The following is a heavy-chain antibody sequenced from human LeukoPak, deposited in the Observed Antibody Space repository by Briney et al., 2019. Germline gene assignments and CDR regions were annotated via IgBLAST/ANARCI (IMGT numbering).Heavy chain of an antibody. CDR1: GXTFSSYE. Sequence: PGGSLRLSCAASGXTFSSYEMNWVRQAPGKGLEWVSYISSSGSTIYYADSVKGRFTISRDNAKNSLYLQMNSLRAEDTAVYYCARNYYYDSSGYYIPYWYFDLWGRGTLVTVSS. CDR2: ISSSGSTI. J-gene: IGHJ2*01. CDR3: ARNYYYDSSGYYIPYWYFDL. V-gene: IGHV3-48*03. D-gene: IGHD3-22*01.